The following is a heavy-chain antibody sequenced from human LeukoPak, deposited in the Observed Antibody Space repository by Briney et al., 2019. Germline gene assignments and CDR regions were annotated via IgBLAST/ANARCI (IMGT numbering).Heavy chain of an antibody. CDR2: ISGRGGSA. D-gene: IGHD6-19*01. J-gene: IGHJ4*02. Sequence: GGSLRLSCAASGCTFSSFEMSWVRQAPGKGLEWVSAISGRGGSAYYADSVKGRFTISRDNSRNSLSLQMNSLRAEATAVYYCAKTGYSSGWYRIWDYWGQGTLVTVAS. V-gene: IGHV3-23*01. CDR1: GCTFSSFE. CDR3: AKTGYSSGWYRIWDY.